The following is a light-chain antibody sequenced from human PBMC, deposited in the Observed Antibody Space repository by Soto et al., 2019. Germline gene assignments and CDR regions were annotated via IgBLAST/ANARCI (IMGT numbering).Light chain of an antibody. CDR1: QSIGSS. CDR3: QQRSSWYT. J-gene: IGKJ2*01. V-gene: IGKV3-11*01. Sequence: EIVLTQSPATLSLSPGEGATLSCRASQSIGSSLAWYQHKSGQAPRLLIYDASNRATDIPARFRGSGSGTDFTLPISSLAPEDFAVYYCQQRSSWYTFGQGTKLEIK. CDR2: DAS.